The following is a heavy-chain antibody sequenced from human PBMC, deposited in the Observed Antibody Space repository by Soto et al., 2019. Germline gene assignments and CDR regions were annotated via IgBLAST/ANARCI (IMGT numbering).Heavy chain of an antibody. CDR1: GGTFSSNT. J-gene: IGHJ6*03. CDR3: ARDGTRGHYYYYSMDV. Sequence: ASVKVSCKASGGTFSSNTISWVRQAPGQGLEWMGRIIPILGIANYAQKFQGRVTITADKSTSTAYMELSSLRSEDTAVYYCARDGTRGHYYYYSMDVWGKGTTVTVSS. CDR2: IIPILGIA. D-gene: IGHD3-10*01. V-gene: IGHV1-69*04.